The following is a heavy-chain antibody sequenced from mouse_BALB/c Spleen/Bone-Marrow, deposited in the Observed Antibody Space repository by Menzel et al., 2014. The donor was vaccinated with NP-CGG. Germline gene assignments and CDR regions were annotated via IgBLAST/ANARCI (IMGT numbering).Heavy chain of an antibody. CDR1: GYTFTSSW. J-gene: IGHJ2*01. CDR3: ARHHRYAYYFDY. Sequence: LGESGSGLVRPGASGKLSCKASGYTFTSSWMNWAKQRPGQGLEGIEEILPNPDNTNYDEKFKGKATLTVDTSSSTAYVDLSSLTSGDSAVYYCARHHRYAYYFDYWGQGTTLTVSS. D-gene: IGHD2-14*01. CDR2: ILPNPDNT. V-gene: IGHV1S130*01.